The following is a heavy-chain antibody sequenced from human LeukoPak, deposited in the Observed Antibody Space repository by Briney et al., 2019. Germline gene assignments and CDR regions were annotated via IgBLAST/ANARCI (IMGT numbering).Heavy chain of an antibody. D-gene: IGHD3-10*01. J-gene: IGHJ4*02. Sequence: ASVKVPCKASGYSFGSFGYYWFRQAPGQGLEWMGWISAYTGDTNYTQKLHGRLILTTDTATSTAYMELRSLRSDDTAVYYCARTFNYGMEGRTCDFWGQGTLVTVSS. CDR1: GYSFGSFG. CDR3: ARTFNYGMEGRTCDF. CDR2: ISAYTGDT. V-gene: IGHV1-18*01.